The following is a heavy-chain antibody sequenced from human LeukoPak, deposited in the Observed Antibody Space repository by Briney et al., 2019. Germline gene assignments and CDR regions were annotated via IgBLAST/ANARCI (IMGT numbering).Heavy chain of an antibody. Sequence: GGSLRLSCAASGFXFSSHGMHWVRQAPGKGLEWVAVISYDGSKKYYADSVKGRFTISRDNSKNTLYLQMNSLRVEDTAVYYCAKGDYYDVLTGRQNWFGPWGQGTLVTVSS. CDR2: ISYDGSKK. J-gene: IGHJ5*02. CDR1: GFXFSSHG. V-gene: IGHV3-30*18. D-gene: IGHD3-9*01. CDR3: AKGDYYDVLTGRQNWFGP.